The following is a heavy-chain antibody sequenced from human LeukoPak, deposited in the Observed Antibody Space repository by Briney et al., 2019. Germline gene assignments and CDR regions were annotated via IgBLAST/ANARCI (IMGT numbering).Heavy chain of an antibody. CDR2: MYYSGST. CDR1: GGSISSSSYY. CDR3: ARHLPYYDSSGYSLDY. Sequence: SSETLSLTCTVSGGSISSSSYYWGWIRQPPGKGLEWIGTMYYSGSTYHSPSLRSRVTISADTSKNQFSLKLSSVTAADTAVYYCARHLPYYDSSGYSLDYWGQGTLVTVSS. D-gene: IGHD3-22*01. V-gene: IGHV4-39*01. J-gene: IGHJ4*02.